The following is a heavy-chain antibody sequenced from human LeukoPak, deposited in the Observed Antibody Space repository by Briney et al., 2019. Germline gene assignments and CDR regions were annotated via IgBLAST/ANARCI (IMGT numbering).Heavy chain of an antibody. V-gene: IGHV1-69*04. CDR2: IIPILGIA. CDR1: GGTFSSYA. Sequence: SVKVSCKASGGTFSSYAISWVRQAPGQGLEWMGRIIPILGIANYAQKFQGRVTMTTDTSTRTAYMELRSLRSGDTAVYYCARWSYSSDWYFGTFDIWGQGTTVTISS. CDR3: ARWSYSSDWYFGTFDI. D-gene: IGHD6-19*01. J-gene: IGHJ3*02.